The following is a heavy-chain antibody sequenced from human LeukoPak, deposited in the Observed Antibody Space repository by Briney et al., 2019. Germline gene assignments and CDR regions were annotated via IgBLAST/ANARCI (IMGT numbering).Heavy chain of an antibody. J-gene: IGHJ4*02. CDR3: SRERAAAGGGDY. Sequence: SVKVSCKTSGGTFNIHAINLVRRAPGQGLEWMGVIIPIFGTANYAQKFVGRVTITADESTSTAYMEMNSLTSEDTAVYYCSRERAAAGGGDYWGQGTLVTVSS. CDR2: IIPIFGTA. D-gene: IGHD6-13*01. V-gene: IGHV1-69*01. CDR1: GGTFNIHA.